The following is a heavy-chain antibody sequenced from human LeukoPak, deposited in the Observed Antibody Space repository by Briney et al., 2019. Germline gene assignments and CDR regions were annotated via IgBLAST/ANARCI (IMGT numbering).Heavy chain of an antibody. V-gene: IGHV3-48*02. CDR1: RFTFSNYN. D-gene: IGHD1-26*01. J-gene: IGHJ4*02. Sequence: GGSLRLSCAASRFTFSNYNMNWVRQAPGKGLEWVAYISGTGRTTNYADSVKGRFTISRDNAKNSLYLQMNSLRDEDTAVYYCASSGTYRFDYWGLGTLVTVSS. CDR2: ISGTGRTT. CDR3: ASSGTYRFDY.